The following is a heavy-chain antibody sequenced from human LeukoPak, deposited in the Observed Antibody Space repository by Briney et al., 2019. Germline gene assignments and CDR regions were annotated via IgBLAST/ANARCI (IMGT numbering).Heavy chain of an antibody. CDR3: ARGWVPRYYYDSSGYSDY. Sequence: PSETLSLTCTVSGGSISSYYWSWIRQPPGKGLEWIGYIYYSGSTNYNPSLKSRVTMSVDTSKNQFSLKLSSVTAADTAVYYCARGWVPRYYYDSSGYSDYWGQGTLVTVSS. V-gene: IGHV4-59*12. CDR2: IYYSGST. D-gene: IGHD3-22*01. J-gene: IGHJ4*02. CDR1: GGSISSYY.